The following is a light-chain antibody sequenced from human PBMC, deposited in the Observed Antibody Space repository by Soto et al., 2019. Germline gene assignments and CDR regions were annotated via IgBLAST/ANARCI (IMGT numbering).Light chain of an antibody. Sequence: DIVMTQSPDSLAVSLGEGATINCKASQSVIYSSNNKNYLAWYQQKPGQPPKVVIYWASTRESGVPDRFSGSGSATDFTLTISSLQAEDVAVYYCHQYYRTPYTFGQGTKLEIK. J-gene: IGKJ2*01. CDR2: WAS. CDR1: QSVIYSSNNKNY. CDR3: HQYYRTPYT. V-gene: IGKV4-1*01.